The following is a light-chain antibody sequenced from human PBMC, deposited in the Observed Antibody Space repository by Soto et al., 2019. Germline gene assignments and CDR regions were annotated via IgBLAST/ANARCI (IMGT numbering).Light chain of an antibody. CDR3: QQYYSTPYT. Sequence: DIVMTQSPDSLVVSLGERATINCKSSQSVLFSSNNKNYLAWYQQKPGQPPKLLIYWASTRESGVPDRFSGSGSGTDFTLPVSSLQAEDVAVYYCQQYYSTPYTFGQGTKLEIK. J-gene: IGKJ2*01. CDR1: QSVLFSSNNKNY. V-gene: IGKV4-1*01. CDR2: WAS.